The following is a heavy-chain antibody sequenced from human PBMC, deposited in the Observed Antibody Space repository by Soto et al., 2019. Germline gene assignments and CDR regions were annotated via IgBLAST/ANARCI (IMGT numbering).Heavy chain of an antibody. CDR1: GGSISSGGYY. V-gene: IGHV4-31*03. D-gene: IGHD2-2*01. CDR3: ARDAAAAPELYNWFDP. Sequence: PSETLSLTCTVSGGSISSGGYYWSWIRQHPGKGLEWIGYIYYSGSTYYNPSLKSRVTISVDTSKNQFSLKLSSVTAADTAVYYCARDAAAAPELYNWFDPRGQRTLVTVSS. J-gene: IGHJ5*02. CDR2: IYYSGST.